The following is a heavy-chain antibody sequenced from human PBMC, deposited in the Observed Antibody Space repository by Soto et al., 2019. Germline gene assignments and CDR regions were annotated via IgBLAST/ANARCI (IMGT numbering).Heavy chain of an antibody. J-gene: IGHJ5*02. CDR1: GGSISSGGYY. Sequence: QVQLQESGPGLVKPSQTLSLTCTVSGGSISSGGYYWSWIRQHPGKGLEWIGYIYYSGSTYYNPSIMSRVNISVDTSKNQFSLKLSSVNAADTAVYYCAREGFLGYCSSTSCYAPVSWFDPWGQGTLVTVSS. CDR2: IYYSGST. CDR3: AREGFLGYCSSTSCYAPVSWFDP. D-gene: IGHD2-2*01. V-gene: IGHV4-31*03.